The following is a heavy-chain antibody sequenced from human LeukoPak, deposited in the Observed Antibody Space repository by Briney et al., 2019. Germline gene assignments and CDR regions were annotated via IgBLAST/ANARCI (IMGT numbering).Heavy chain of an antibody. Sequence: GGSLRLSYAASGFTFSSYAMYWVRQAPGKGLEWVSGISGSGGNTYYGDSVKGRFTISRDNSKNTLYLQMNSLRAEDTAVYYCAKEPWFRDYWGQGTLVTVSS. J-gene: IGHJ4*02. CDR2: ISGSGGNT. D-gene: IGHD3-10*01. CDR1: GFTFSSYA. V-gene: IGHV3-23*01. CDR3: AKEPWFRDY.